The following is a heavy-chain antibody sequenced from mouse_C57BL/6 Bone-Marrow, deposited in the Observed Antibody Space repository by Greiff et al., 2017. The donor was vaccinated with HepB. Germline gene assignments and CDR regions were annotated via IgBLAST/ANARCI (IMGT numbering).Heavy chain of an antibody. J-gene: IGHJ1*03. V-gene: IGHV14-4*01. Sequence: VHVKQSGAELVRPGASVKLSCTASGFNIKDDYMHWVKQRPEQGLEWIGWIDPENGDTEYASKFQGKATITADTSSNTAYLQLSSLTSEDTAVYYCTTGGIITTVVEGYFDVWGTGTTVTVSS. CDR3: TTGGIITTVVEGYFDV. D-gene: IGHD1-1*01. CDR1: GFNIKDDY. CDR2: IDPENGDT.